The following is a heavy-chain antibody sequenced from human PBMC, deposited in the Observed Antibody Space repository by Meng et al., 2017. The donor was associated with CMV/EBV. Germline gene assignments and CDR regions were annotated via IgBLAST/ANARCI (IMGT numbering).Heavy chain of an antibody. CDR1: GGSIGSSSYY. Sequence: GSLRLSCTVSGGSIGSSSYYWGWIRQPPGKGLEWIGSIYYSGSTYYNPSLKSRVTISVDTSKNQFSLKLSSVTAADTAVYYCASGGDGNPPVLDAFDIWGQGTMVTVSS. V-gene: IGHV4-39*07. CDR3: ASGGDGNPPVLDAFDI. D-gene: IGHD1-14*01. J-gene: IGHJ3*02. CDR2: IYYSGST.